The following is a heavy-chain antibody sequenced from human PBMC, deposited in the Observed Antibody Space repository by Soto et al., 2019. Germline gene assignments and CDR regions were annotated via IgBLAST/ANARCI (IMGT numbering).Heavy chain of an antibody. CDR3: ARARTN. V-gene: IGHV4-34*01. J-gene: IGHJ4*02. CDR1: GGAVSSAGYQ. Sequence: PSETLSLTCTVSGGAVSSAGYQWSWIRQPPGKGLEWIGEINHSGSTNYNPSLKSRVTISVDTSKNQFSLKLSSVTAADTAVYYCARARTNWGQGTLVTVSS. CDR2: INHSGST.